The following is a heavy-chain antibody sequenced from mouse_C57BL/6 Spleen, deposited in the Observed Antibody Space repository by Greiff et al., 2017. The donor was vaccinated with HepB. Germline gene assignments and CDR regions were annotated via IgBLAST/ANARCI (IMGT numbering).Heavy chain of an antibody. CDR1: GYSITSGYY. J-gene: IGHJ4*01. CDR3: ARDPIYYEYDDGYAMDY. CDR2: ISYDGSN. Sequence: EVQRVESGPGLVKPSQSLSLTCSVTGYSITSGYYWNWIRQFPGNKLEWMGYISYDGSNNYNPSLKNRISITRDTSKNQFFLKLNSVTTEDTATYYCARDPIYYEYDDGYAMDYWGQGTSVTVSS. D-gene: IGHD2-4*01. V-gene: IGHV3-6*01.